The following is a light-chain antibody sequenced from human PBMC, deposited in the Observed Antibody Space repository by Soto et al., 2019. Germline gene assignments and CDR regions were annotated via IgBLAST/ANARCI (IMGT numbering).Light chain of an antibody. CDR3: QQRSNWPPIT. Sequence: EIVLTQSPATLSLSPGERATLSCRASQSVYSYLAWYQQKPGQAPRLLIYDTSNRATGIPARFSGSGSGTDFTLTISSLEPEDFAVYYCQQRSNWPPITFGQGTRLEI. V-gene: IGKV3-11*01. J-gene: IGKJ5*01. CDR1: QSVYSY. CDR2: DTS.